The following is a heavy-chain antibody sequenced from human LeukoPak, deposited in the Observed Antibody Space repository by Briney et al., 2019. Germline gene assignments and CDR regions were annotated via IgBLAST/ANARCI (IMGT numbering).Heavy chain of an antibody. Sequence: GGSLRLSCAASGFTFSSYSMNWVRQAPGKGLEWVSSISSSSSYIYYADSVKGRFTISRDNAKNSLYLQMNSLRAEDTAVYYCARDPISGCSGGSCPLSKRGVYYFDYWGQGTLVTVSS. V-gene: IGHV3-21*01. J-gene: IGHJ4*02. CDR3: ARDPISGCSGGSCPLSKRGVYYFDY. D-gene: IGHD2-15*01. CDR2: ISSSSSYI. CDR1: GFTFSSYS.